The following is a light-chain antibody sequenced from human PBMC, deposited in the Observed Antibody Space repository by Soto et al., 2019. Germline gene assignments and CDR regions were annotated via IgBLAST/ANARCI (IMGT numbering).Light chain of an antibody. J-gene: IGKJ2*01. CDR3: QQYYATPHT. Sequence: DIVMTQSPDSLPVSLGERATINCKSSQSVLYSSNNENYLAWYQQKPGQPPRLLLYWASIRESGVPDRFSGSGSVTDFTLTISSLQAEDVAVYYCQQYYATPHTFGQGTKLEIK. CDR2: WAS. V-gene: IGKV4-1*01. CDR1: QSVLYSSNNENY.